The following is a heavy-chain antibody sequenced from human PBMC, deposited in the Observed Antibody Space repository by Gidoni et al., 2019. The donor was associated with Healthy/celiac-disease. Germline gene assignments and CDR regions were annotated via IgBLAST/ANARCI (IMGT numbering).Heavy chain of an antibody. J-gene: IGHJ6*02. D-gene: IGHD2-15*01. CDR1: GCTVRSTY. CDR3: ARDRYGYCSGGSCYYYYYGMDV. Sequence: EVQLVESGGGWIQPGGSLRLSCAACGCTVRSTYMSWVRQAPGKGLEWVSVIYSGGSTYYADSVKGRFTISRDNSKNTLYLQMNSLRAEDTAVYYCARDRYGYCSGGSCYYYYYGMDVWGQGTTVTVSS. V-gene: IGHV3-53*01. CDR2: IYSGGST.